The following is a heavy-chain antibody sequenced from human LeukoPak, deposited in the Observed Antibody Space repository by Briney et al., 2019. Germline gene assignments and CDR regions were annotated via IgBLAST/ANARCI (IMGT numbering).Heavy chain of an antibody. D-gene: IGHD2-21*01. CDR1: GFTFSSYE. Sequence: GGSLRLSCAASGFTFSSYEMNWVRQAPGKGLEWVSYISSSGSTIYYADSVKGRFTISRDNSKNTLYLQMNSLRAEDTAVYYCARQVIPGWFDPWGQGTLVTVSS. CDR2: ISSSGSTI. CDR3: ARQVIPGWFDP. J-gene: IGHJ5*02. V-gene: IGHV3-48*03.